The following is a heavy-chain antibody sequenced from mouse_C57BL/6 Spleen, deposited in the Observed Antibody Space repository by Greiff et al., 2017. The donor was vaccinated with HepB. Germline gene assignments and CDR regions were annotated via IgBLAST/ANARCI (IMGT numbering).Heavy chain of an antibody. J-gene: IGHJ2*01. D-gene: IGHD1-1*01. CDR3: ARYYGSSYPVFDY. CDR1: GYTFTSYW. Sequence: VQLQQPGAELVKPGASVKLSCKASGYTFTSYWMHWVKQRPGQGLEWIGMIDPNSGSTNYNEKFKGKATLTVDKSSSTAYMQLSSLTSEDSAVYYCARYYGSSYPVFDYWGQGTTLTVTS. CDR2: IDPNSGST. V-gene: IGHV1-64*01.